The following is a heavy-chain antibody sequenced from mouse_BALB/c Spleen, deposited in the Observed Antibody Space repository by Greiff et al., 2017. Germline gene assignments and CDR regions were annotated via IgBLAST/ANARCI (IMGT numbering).Heavy chain of an antibody. Sequence: VQLQQSAAELARPGASVKMSCKASGYTFTSYTMHWVKQRPGQGLEWIGYINPSSGYTEYNQKFKDKTTLTADKSSSTAYMQLSSLTSEDSAVYYCARSCTTVVEAFDYWGQGTTLTVSS. CDR1: GYTFTSYT. J-gene: IGHJ2*01. V-gene: IGHV1-4*02. D-gene: IGHD1-1*01. CDR3: ARSCTTVVEAFDY. CDR2: INPSSGYT.